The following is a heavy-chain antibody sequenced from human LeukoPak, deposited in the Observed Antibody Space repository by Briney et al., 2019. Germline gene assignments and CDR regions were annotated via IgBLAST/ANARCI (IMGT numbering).Heavy chain of an antibody. V-gene: IGHV3-30*18. Sequence: GGSLRLSCAGSGFIFSTYDVNWVRQAPGKGPEWVAIISYDESNKDYADSVKGRFTISRDNSKNTLYLQMNSLRPEDTAVYYCAKGGLGESSLNNFDYWGQGTLVTVSS. CDR1: GFIFSTYD. CDR2: ISYDESNK. CDR3: AKGGLGESSLNNFDY. J-gene: IGHJ4*02. D-gene: IGHD3-16*02.